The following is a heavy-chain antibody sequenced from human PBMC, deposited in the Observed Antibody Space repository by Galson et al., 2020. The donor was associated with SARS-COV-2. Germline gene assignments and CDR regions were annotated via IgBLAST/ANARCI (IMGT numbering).Heavy chain of an antibody. CDR3: VKHGAAGTYGNFDY. Sequence: GGPLRLSCSASGFTFSTYAMHWVRQAPGTGLEFVSIISNSGDNTFYADSVKGRFTISRDNPKNTLYLQMSSLRAEDTALYYCVKHGAAGTYGNFDYWGQGTLVTVSS. D-gene: IGHD4-17*01. CDR2: ISNSGDNT. CDR1: GFTFSTYA. V-gene: IGHV3-64D*08. J-gene: IGHJ4*02.